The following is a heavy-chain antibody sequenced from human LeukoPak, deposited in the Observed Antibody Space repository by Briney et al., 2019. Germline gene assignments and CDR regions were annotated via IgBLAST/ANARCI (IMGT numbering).Heavy chain of an antibody. Sequence: PGGFLRLSCAASGFTFSSYAMSWVRQAPGKGLEWVSAISGSGSSTYYADSVKGRFTISRDNSKNTLYMQMNRLRAEDTAVYYCAKDRAIHLVPYYLVPDIWGQGTVVTVSS. CDR2: ISGSGSST. CDR1: GFTFSSYA. CDR3: AKDRAIHLVPYYLVPDI. V-gene: IGHV3-23*01. J-gene: IGHJ3*02. D-gene: IGHD5-18*01.